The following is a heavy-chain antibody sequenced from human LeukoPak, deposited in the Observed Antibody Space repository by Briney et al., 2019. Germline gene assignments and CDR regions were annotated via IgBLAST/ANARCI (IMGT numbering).Heavy chain of an antibody. Sequence: GGSLRLSCAASGFTLSSYGMHWVRQAPGKGLEWVAVIWYDGSNKYYADSVKGRFTISRDNSKNTLYLQMNSLRAEDTAVYYCARPPYGEAVEYYFDYWGQGTLVTVSS. J-gene: IGHJ4*02. CDR1: GFTLSSYG. V-gene: IGHV3-33*01. CDR2: IWYDGSNK. CDR3: ARPPYGEAVEYYFDY. D-gene: IGHD3-10*01.